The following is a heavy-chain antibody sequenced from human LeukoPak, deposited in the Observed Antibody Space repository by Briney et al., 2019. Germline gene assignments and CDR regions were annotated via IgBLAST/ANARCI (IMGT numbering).Heavy chain of an antibody. CDR3: ARSGLSRFGF. CDR1: GFIFSNYA. J-gene: IGHJ4*02. CDR2: VSGSGGST. Sequence: PGGSLRLSCAASGFIFSNYAMSWVRQAPGKGLQWVSAVSGSGGSTYYADSVKGRFTISRDNSRNTLYLQMNSLRAEDTAVYYCARSGLSRFGFWGQGTLVTVPS. V-gene: IGHV3-23*01. D-gene: IGHD2/OR15-2a*01.